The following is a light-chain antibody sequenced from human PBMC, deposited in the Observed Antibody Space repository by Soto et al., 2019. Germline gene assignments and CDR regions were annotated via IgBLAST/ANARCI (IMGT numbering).Light chain of an antibody. CDR3: RQYGSSPET. CDR2: GAS. Sequence: EIVLTQSPGTLSLSPGERATLSCRASQSISSTYLAWYQQKPGQAPRLLIYGASSRATGIPDRFSGSGSGTDFTLTISRLEPEYFAVYYCRQYGSSPETFGQGTKVDIK. CDR1: QSISSTY. V-gene: IGKV3-20*01. J-gene: IGKJ1*01.